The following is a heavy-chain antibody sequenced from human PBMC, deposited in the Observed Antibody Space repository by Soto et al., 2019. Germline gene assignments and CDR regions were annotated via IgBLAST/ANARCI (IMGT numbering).Heavy chain of an antibody. CDR2: IHHSGST. D-gene: IGHD6-19*01. J-gene: IGHJ1*01. CDR1: GASISSEQS. Sequence: SETLSLTCAVSGASISSEQSWSWVRQPPGKGLEWIGEIHHSGSTNINPSLKSRVTMSVDKSKNQFSLMSSSVTAADTAVYYCARSFGWYAIDHWGQGTLVTVSS. CDR3: ARSFGWYAIDH. V-gene: IGHV4-4*02.